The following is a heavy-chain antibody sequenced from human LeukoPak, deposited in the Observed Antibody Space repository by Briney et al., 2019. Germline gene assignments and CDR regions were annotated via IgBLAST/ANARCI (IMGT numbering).Heavy chain of an antibody. J-gene: IGHJ1*01. CDR3: AKESGSRSYGAYFPH. Sequence: PGGSLRLYCAASGFTFSSHGMQWVSQAPGKGLEWVAVISYDGSTKYYADSVKGRFTISRDNSKSTLYLQMNSLRAEDTAVYYCAKESGSRSYGAYFPHWGQGTLVTVSS. CDR2: ISYDGSTK. V-gene: IGHV3-30*18. D-gene: IGHD6-13*01. CDR1: GFTFSSHG.